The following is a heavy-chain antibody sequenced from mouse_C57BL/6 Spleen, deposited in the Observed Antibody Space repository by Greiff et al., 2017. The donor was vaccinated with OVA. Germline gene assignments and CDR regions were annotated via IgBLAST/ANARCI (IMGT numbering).Heavy chain of an antibody. CDR1: GYAFSSSW. V-gene: IGHV1-82*01. J-gene: IGHJ2*01. CDR3: ARGDYDYERDFDY. Sequence: VQLQQSGPELVKPGASVKISCKASGYAFSSSWMNWVKQRPGKGLEWIGRIYPGDGDTNYNGKFKGKATLTADKSSSTAYMQLSSLTSEDSAVYFCARGDYDYERDFDYWGQGTTLTVSS. D-gene: IGHD2-4*01. CDR2: IYPGDGDT.